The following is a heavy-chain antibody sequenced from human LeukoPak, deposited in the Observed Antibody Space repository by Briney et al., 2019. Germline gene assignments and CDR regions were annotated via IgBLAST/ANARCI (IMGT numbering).Heavy chain of an antibody. D-gene: IGHD2-2*02. V-gene: IGHV4-4*07. Sequence: SETLSLTCTVSGGSISSYYWSWIRQPAGKGLEWIGRIYTSGSTNYNPSLKSRVTMSVDTSKNQFSLKLSSVTAADTAVYYCAGEIVVVPAAIVGFDPWGQGTLVTVSS. CDR1: GGSISSYY. CDR2: IYTSGST. J-gene: IGHJ5*02. CDR3: AGEIVVVPAAIVGFDP.